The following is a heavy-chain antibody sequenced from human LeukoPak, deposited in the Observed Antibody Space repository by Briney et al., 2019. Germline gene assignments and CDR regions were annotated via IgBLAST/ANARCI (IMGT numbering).Heavy chain of an antibody. CDR3: ATTSGYRNYYYYYIDV. V-gene: IGHV4-38-2*01. Sequence: PSETLSLTCAVSGYSISSGYCWGWIRQPPGKGLEWIGTSYYGGNSYYNPSLKSRVTISVDGSKNQFSLTLTSVTAADTAVYYCATTSGYRNYYYYYIDVWGKGTTVTVSS. CDR1: GYSISSGYC. CDR2: SYYGGNS. J-gene: IGHJ6*03. D-gene: IGHD3-22*01.